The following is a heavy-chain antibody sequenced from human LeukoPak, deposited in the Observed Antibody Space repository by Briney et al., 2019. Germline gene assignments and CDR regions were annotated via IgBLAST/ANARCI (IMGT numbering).Heavy chain of an antibody. V-gene: IGHV3-66*01. CDR2: IYAGGAT. CDR3: ARDLN. Sequence: GESLKISCAASGFTVVTNYMSWVRQAPGKGLEWVSVIYAGGATYYSDSVRGRFTISRDNSKNTLYLQMNSLRAEDTAVYYCARDLNWGQGTLVTVSS. J-gene: IGHJ4*02. CDR1: GFTVVTNY.